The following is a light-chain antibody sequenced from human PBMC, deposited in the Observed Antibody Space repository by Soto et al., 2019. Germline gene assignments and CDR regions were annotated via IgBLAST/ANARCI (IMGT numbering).Light chain of an antibody. V-gene: IGKV3-20*01. CDR3: QQYNNSLWT. CDR1: QSLSGNY. CDR2: GAS. Sequence: ILLTHTPSTLSFSPGERTTLSCRSSQSLSGNYLAWYQQKPGQAPRLLIYGASSRATGIPDRFSGSGSGTDFTLTISRLEPEDFAVYYCQQYNNSLWTFGQGTRLEIK. J-gene: IGKJ5*01.